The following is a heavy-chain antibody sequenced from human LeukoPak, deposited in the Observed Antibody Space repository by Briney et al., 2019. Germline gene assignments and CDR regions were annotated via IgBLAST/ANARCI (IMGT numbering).Heavy chain of an antibody. D-gene: IGHD3-3*01. CDR1: GFTFDDYA. V-gene: IGHV3-9*03. CDR2: ISWNSGSI. J-gene: IGHJ4*02. Sequence: PGGSLRLSCAASGFTFDDYAMHWVRQAPGKGLEWVSGISWNSGSIGYADSVKGRFTISRDNAKNSLYLQMNSLRAEDMALYYCAKDSKAFWSGYYPNYYFDYWGQGTLVTVSS. CDR3: AKDSKAFWSGYYPNYYFDY.